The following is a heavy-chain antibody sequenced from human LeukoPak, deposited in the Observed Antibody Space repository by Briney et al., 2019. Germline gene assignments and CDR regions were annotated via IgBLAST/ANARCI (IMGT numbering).Heavy chain of an antibody. V-gene: IGHV4-39*01. J-gene: IGHJ3*02. Sequence: SETLSLTCTVSGGSISSASYYWGLIRQPPGKGLEWIASIFYSGSAYYNPSLKSRVTISVDTSKNQFSLKLNSVTAADTAVYYCARQGKHYDSSGYGRLNAFGIWGQGTMVTVSS. CDR1: GGSISSASYY. CDR3: ARQGKHYDSSGYGRLNAFGI. D-gene: IGHD3-22*01. CDR2: IFYSGSA.